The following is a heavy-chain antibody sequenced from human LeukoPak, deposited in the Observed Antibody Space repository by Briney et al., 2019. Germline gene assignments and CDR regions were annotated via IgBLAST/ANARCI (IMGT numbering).Heavy chain of an antibody. D-gene: IGHD3-22*01. J-gene: IGHJ4*02. CDR2: ISSSGSTI. CDR1: GFTFSSYE. V-gene: IGHV3-48*03. Sequence: PGGSLRLSCAASGFTFSSYEMNWVRQAPGKGLEWVSYISSSGSTIYYADSVKGRFTISRDNAKNSLYLQMNSLRAEDTAVYYCARETYYYDSSGYYYRYDFDYWGQGTLVTVSS. CDR3: ARETYYYDSSGYYYRYDFDY.